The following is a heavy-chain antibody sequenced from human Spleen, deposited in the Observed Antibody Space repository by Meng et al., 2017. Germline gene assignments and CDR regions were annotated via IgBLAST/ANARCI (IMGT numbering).Heavy chain of an antibody. CDR2: IYTSGST. D-gene: IGHD3-10*01. CDR1: GGSISSYY. Sequence: GSLRLSCTVSGGSISSYYWSWIRQPAGKGLEWIGRIYTSGSTNYNPSLKSRVTLSIDTSKNYFSLRLNSVTAADTAVYYCAREVLAIGSAFDIWGQGAMVTVSS. CDR3: AREVLAIGSAFDI. V-gene: IGHV4-4*07. J-gene: IGHJ3*02.